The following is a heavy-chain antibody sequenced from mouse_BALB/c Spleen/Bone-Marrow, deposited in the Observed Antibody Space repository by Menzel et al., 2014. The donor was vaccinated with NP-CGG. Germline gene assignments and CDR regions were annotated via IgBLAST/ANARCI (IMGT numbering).Heavy chain of an antibody. V-gene: IGHV1-69*02. J-gene: IGHJ2*01. Sequence: QVQLKDSGAELVRPGASVKLSCKASGYTFTSYWINWVKQRPGQGPEWIGNIYPSDSYTNYNQKFKDKATLTVDKSSSTAYMQLSSPTSEDSAVYYCTRGYYGSSYDYWGQGTTLTVSS. CDR1: GYTFTSYW. CDR2: IYPSDSYT. CDR3: TRGYYGSSYDY. D-gene: IGHD1-1*01.